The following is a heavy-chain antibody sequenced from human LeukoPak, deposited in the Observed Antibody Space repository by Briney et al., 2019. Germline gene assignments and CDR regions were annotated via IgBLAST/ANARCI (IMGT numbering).Heavy chain of an antibody. Sequence: PGGSLRLSCAASGFTFSGYWMSWVRQAPGKGLEWLANIKQDGSEKYYLDSVKGRFTISRDNAKNSLYLQMNSLRAEDTAVYYCNRGLEPSTGPDYWGQGTLVTVSS. CDR1: GFTFSGYW. J-gene: IGHJ4*02. D-gene: IGHD1-1*01. CDR2: IKQDGSEK. V-gene: IGHV3-7*03. CDR3: NRGLEPSTGPDY.